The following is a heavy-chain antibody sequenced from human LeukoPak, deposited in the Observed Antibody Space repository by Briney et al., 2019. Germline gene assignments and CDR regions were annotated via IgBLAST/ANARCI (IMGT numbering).Heavy chain of an antibody. CDR2: IYYSGST. J-gene: IGHJ4*02. CDR1: GGSISSGGYY. V-gene: IGHV4-31*03. D-gene: IGHD4-17*01. Sequence: PSQTLSLPCTVSGGSISSGGYYWSWIRQHPGKGLEWIGYIYYSGSTYYNPSLKSRVTISVDTSKNQFSLKLSSVTAADTAVYYCARAVYYGDRLHFDYWGQGTLVTVSS. CDR3: ARAVYYGDRLHFDY.